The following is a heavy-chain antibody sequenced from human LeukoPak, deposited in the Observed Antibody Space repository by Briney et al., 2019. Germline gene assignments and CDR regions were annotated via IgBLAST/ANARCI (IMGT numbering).Heavy chain of an antibody. D-gene: IGHD4-17*01. J-gene: IGHJ4*02. CDR3: AKNYGDYQGDYFDY. V-gene: IGHV3-23*01. CDR1: GFTFSSYA. Sequence: GESLKISCAASGFTFSSYAMSWVRQAPGKGLEWVSAISGSGGSTYYADSVKGRFTISRDNSKNTLYLQMNSLRAEDTAVYYCAKNYGDYQGDYFDYWGQGTLVTVSS. CDR2: ISGSGGST.